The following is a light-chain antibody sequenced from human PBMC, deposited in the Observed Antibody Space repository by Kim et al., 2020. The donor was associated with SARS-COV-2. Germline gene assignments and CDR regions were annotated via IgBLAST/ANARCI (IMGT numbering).Light chain of an antibody. CDR3: NSRDSSGNYWV. CDR2: GKN. V-gene: IGLV3-19*01. J-gene: IGLJ3*02. CDR1: SLRSNY. Sequence: ALGQSVMITGQGDSLRSNYASWYQQKPGQAPVLVVYGKNNRPSGIPDRFSGSSSGNTASLNITGAQAEDEGDYYCNSRDSSGNYWVFGGGTQLTVL.